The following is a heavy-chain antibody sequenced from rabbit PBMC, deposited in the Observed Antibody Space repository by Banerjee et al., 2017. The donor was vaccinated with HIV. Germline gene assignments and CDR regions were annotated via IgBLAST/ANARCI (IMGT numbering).Heavy chain of an antibody. V-gene: IGHV1S45*01. CDR1: GFSFSNRYV. CDR3: ARDLAGVVGWNLNL. J-gene: IGHJ4*01. CDR2: IAAGSSSST. D-gene: IGHD4-1*01. Sequence: QEQLEESGGDLVKPEGSLTLTCKASGFSFSNRYVMCWVRQPPGKGLEWIACIAAGSSSSTWYANWAKGRFTISKTSSTTVTLQMTSLTAADTATYFCARDLAGVVGWNLNLWGQGTLVTVS.